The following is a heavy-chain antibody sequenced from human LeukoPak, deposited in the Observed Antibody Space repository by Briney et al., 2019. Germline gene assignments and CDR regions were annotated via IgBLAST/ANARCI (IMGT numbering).Heavy chain of an antibody. CDR1: GGSFRGYY. J-gene: IGHJ4*02. D-gene: IGHD3-9*01. CDR3: ARPEITYYDILTGYYKRGGYAY. Sequence: SETLSLTCAVYGGSFRGYYWSWIRQPPGKGLEWVGEINHSGSTNYNPSLKSRVTISVDTSKNQVSLKLSSVTAADTAVYYCARPEITYYDILTGYYKRGGYAYWGQGTLVTVSS. CDR2: INHSGST. V-gene: IGHV4-34*01.